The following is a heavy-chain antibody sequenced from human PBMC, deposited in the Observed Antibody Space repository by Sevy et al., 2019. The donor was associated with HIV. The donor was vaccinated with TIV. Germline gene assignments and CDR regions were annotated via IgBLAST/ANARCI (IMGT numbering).Heavy chain of an antibody. J-gene: IGHJ3*02. V-gene: IGHV3-30*02. Sequence: GGSLRLSCTASGFPFSSYAIHWIRQAPAKGLEWVAYVHSDGGNQPYGDSVKGRFTISRDNSKNTVYLQMNSLRVEDMAVYSCAKNPYDNNAFDIWGQGTMVTVSS. CDR3: AKNPYDNNAFDI. CDR2: VHSDGGNQ. CDR1: GFPFSSYA. D-gene: IGHD3-22*01.